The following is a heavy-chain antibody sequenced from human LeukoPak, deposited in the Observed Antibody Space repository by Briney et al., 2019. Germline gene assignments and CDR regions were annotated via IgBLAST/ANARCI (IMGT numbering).Heavy chain of an antibody. CDR2: ISAYNGNT. CDR1: GYTFTSYG. J-gene: IGHJ4*02. CDR3: ARDQPGIVVVPAAMSSDY. D-gene: IGHD2-2*01. Sequence: ASVKVSCKASGYTFTSYGISWVRQAPGQGLEWMGWISAYNGNTNYAQKLQGRVTMTTDTSTSTAYMELRSLRSDDTAVYYCARDQPGIVVVPAAMSSDYWGQGTLVTVSS. V-gene: IGHV1-18*04.